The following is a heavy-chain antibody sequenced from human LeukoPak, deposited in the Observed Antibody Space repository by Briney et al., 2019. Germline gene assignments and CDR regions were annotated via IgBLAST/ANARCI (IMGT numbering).Heavy chain of an antibody. CDR1: GFTFTSSA. CDR3: AAGTAGRPEYFQH. V-gene: IGHV1-58*02. J-gene: IGHJ1*01. D-gene: IGHD6-6*01. Sequence: GTSVKVSCKASGFTFTSSAMQWVRQARGQRPEWIGWIVVGSGNRNYAQKFQERVSITRDMSTRTAYMELSSLRSEDTAVYYCAAGTAGRPEYFQHWGQGTLVTVSS. CDR2: IVVGSGNR.